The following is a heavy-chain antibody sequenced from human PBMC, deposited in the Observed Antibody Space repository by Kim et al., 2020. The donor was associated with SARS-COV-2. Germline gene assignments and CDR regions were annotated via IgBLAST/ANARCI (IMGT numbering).Heavy chain of an antibody. CDR3: ARGIAVAGRPYFDY. D-gene: IGHD6-19*01. V-gene: IGHV4-59*09. Sequence: SLKSRVTISVDPSKNHVSLDLSSVTAADTAVYYCARGIAVAGRPYFDYWGQGTLVTVSS. J-gene: IGHJ4*02.